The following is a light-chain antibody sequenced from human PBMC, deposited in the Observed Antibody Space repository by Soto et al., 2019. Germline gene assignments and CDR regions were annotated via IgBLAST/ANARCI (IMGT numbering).Light chain of an antibody. V-gene: IGKV1-5*03. CDR2: KAS. CDR1: QSISSW. J-gene: IGKJ1*01. Sequence: DIQMPQSPSTLSASVGDRVTITCRASQSISSWLAWYQQKPGKAPKLLIYKASSLESGVPSRFSGSGSGTEFTLTISSLQPDDFATYYCQQYNSYSWTSGQGTKVDIK. CDR3: QQYNSYSWT.